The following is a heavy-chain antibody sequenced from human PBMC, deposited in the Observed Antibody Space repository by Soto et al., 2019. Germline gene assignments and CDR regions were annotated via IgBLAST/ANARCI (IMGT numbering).Heavy chain of an antibody. J-gene: IGHJ4*02. CDR1: GFSLTTSGVG. CDR3: AHSTTMFRGVLFDY. CDR2: IYWDDDK. V-gene: IGHV2-5*02. D-gene: IGHD3-10*01. Sequence: QITLKESGPPLVKPTQTLTLTCSFSGFSLTTSGVGVGWIRQPPGEALEWLALIYWDDDKRYSPSLKSRLTITKDTSKNQVVLTMTNMDPVDTATYYCAHSTTMFRGVLFDYWGQGTLVTVSS.